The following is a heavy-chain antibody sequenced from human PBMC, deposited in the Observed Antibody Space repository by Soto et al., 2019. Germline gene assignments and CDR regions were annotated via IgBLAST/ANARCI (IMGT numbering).Heavy chain of an antibody. CDR2: IYYSGST. Sequence: SETLSLTCTVSGGSISSSSYYWGWIRQPPGKGLEWIGSIYYSGSTYYNPSLKSRVTISVDTSKNQFSLKLSSVTAADTAVYYCARSGILDYWGQGTLVTVSS. D-gene: IGHD3-10*01. CDR3: ARSGILDY. CDR1: GGSISSSSYY. V-gene: IGHV4-39*01. J-gene: IGHJ4*02.